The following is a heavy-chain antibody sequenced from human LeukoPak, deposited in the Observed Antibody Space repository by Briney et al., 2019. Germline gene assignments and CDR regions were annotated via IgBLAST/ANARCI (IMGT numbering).Heavy chain of an antibody. D-gene: IGHD4-23*01. J-gene: IGHJ4*02. CDR2: IYPGDSDT. Sequence: GGSLQISCKGSGYSFTSYWIGWVRRLPGKGLEWMGIIYPGDSDTRYSPSFQGQVTISADKSISTAYLQWSSLKASDTAMYYCARHQDDYGGNPGDYWGQGTLVTVSS. CDR1: GYSFTSYW. V-gene: IGHV5-51*01. CDR3: ARHQDDYGGNPGDY.